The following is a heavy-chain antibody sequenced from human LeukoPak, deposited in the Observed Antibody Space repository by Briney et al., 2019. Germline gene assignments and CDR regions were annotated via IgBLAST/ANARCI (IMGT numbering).Heavy chain of an antibody. CDR2: INPSGGST. D-gene: IGHD3-3*01. CDR3: ATTPKITIFGVVSAGRYYGMDV. J-gene: IGHJ6*02. V-gene: IGHV1-46*01. CDR1: GYTFTSYY. Sequence: ASVRVSCKASGYTFTSYYMHWVRQAPGQGLEWMGIINPSGGSTSYAQKFQGRVTMTRDTSTSTVYMEQSSLRSEDTAVYYCATTPKITIFGVVSAGRYYGMDVWGQGTTVTVSS.